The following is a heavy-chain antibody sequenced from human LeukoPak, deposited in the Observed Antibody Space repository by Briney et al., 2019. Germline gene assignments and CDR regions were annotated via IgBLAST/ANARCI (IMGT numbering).Heavy chain of an antibody. J-gene: IGHJ4*02. D-gene: IGHD6-6*01. V-gene: IGHV1-46*01. CDR1: GXTFTSYY. CDR3: ARDSLDVAARPTLGY. Sequence: XAXGXTFTSYYMNWVRQAPGEGLEWMGIINPSGGSTSYAQKFQGRVTMTSDISTSTLYMELSSLRSEDTAVYYCARDSLDVAARPTLGYWGQGTLVTVS. CDR2: INPSGGST.